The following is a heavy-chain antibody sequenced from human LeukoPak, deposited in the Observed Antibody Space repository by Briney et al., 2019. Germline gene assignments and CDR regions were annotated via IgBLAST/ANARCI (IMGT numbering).Heavy chain of an antibody. CDR2: ISGSGGST. J-gene: IGHJ4*02. CDR3: AKPLMVRGANFDY. CDR1: GFAFSSFG. D-gene: IGHD3-10*01. V-gene: IGHV3-23*01. Sequence: GGSLRLSYAASGFAFSSFGMNWVRQAPGKGLEWVSAISGSGGSTYYADSVKGRFTISRDNSKNTLYLQMNSLRAEDTAVYYCAKPLMVRGANFDYWGQGTLVTVSS.